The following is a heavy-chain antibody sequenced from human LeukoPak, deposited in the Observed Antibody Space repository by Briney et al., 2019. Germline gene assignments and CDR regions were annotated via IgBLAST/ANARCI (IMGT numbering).Heavy chain of an antibody. CDR2: ISSTSSTI. Sequence: GGSLRLSCAASGFTFSSYSMSWVRQAPGKGLEWVSYISSTSSTIYYADSVKGRFTISRDNAKNSLYLQMNSPRAEDTAVYYCARGDDILTGYYYYGMDVWGQGTTVTVSS. CDR3: ARGDDILTGYYYYGMDV. J-gene: IGHJ6*02. V-gene: IGHV3-48*01. CDR1: GFTFSSYS. D-gene: IGHD3-9*01.